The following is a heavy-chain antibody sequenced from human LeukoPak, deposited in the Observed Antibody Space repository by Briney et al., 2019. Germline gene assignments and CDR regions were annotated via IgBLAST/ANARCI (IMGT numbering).Heavy chain of an antibody. CDR2: IKEDGTVK. Sequence: AGGSLRLSCAASGFTFSRYWMSWVRQAPGKGLEWVANIKEDGTVKYYVESVKDRFAISRDNAKNSLYLQMNSLRAEDTAVYYCATSITMFDYWGQGTLVTVSS. V-gene: IGHV3-7*02. CDR1: GFTFSRYW. D-gene: IGHD3-10*01. CDR3: ATSITMFDY. J-gene: IGHJ4*02.